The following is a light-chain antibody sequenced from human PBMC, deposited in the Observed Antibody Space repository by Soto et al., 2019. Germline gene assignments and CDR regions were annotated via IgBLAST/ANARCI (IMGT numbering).Light chain of an antibody. CDR1: QDISNY. CDR2: AAS. Sequence: DIQMTQSPSSLSASVGDRVIITFRATQDISNYLAWYQQKPGKVPKLLIYAASTLQSGVPSRFSGSGSGTDFTLTISSLQPEDVATFYCQEYKSAPLTFGGGTKVDIK. CDR3: QEYKSAPLT. J-gene: IGKJ4*01. V-gene: IGKV1-27*01.